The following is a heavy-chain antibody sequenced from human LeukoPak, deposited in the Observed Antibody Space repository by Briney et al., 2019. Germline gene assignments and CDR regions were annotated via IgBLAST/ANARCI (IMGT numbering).Heavy chain of an antibody. CDR1: GYTLTDYY. Sequence: ASVKVSCKASGYTLTDYYMHWVRQAPGQGLEWMGRINPNSGGTNYAQKFLGRVTMTRDTSISTAYMELSRLGSDDTAVYYCARVWHCGNDCSSYWYFDLWGRGTLVTVSS. V-gene: IGHV1-2*06. J-gene: IGHJ2*01. CDR3: ARVWHCGNDCSSYWYFDL. D-gene: IGHD2-21*02. CDR2: INPNSGGT.